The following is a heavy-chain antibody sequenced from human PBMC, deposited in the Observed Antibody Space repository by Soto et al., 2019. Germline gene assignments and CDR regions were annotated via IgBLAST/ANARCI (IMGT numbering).Heavy chain of an antibody. D-gene: IGHD3-22*01. V-gene: IGHV3-15*07. CDR2: IKSKTDGGTT. Sequence: NPGGSLRLSYAASGFTSSNALRNWVRQAPGKGLECVGRIKSKTDGGTTDYAAPVKGRFTISRDDSKNTLYLQMNSLKTEDTAVYYCTTDPVTMIVVVPSSGWGQGT. CDR3: TTDPVTMIVVVPSSG. J-gene: IGHJ4*02. CDR1: GFTSSNAL.